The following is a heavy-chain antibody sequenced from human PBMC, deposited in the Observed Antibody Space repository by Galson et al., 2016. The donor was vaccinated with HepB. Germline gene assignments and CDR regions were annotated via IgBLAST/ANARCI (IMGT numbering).Heavy chain of an antibody. V-gene: IGHV5-51*01. CDR3: ARLQLSGWISHGDF. CDR2: IFPGDSDT. CDR1: GYRFGSDW. Sequence: QSGAEVKKPGESLKISCKASGYRFGSDWIGWVRQMPGKGLEWMGLIFPGDSDTRYSPSFQGQVTISADESISTAYLQWGTLKASDTAIYSCARLQLSGWISHGDFWGQGTLVTVSS. J-gene: IGHJ4*02. D-gene: IGHD6-25*01.